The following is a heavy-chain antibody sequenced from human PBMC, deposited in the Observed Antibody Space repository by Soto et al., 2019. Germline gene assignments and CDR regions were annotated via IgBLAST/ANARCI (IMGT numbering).Heavy chain of an antibody. Sequence: SETLSLTCTVSGGSISSYYWSWIRQPPGKGLEWIGYIYYSGSTNYNPSLKSRVTISVDTSKNQFSLKLSSVTAADTAVYYCAXGVNGDYYYYYMDVWGKGTTVTVSS. CDR1: GGSISSYY. D-gene: IGHD4-17*01. V-gene: IGHV4-59*01. CDR3: AXGVNGDYYYYYMDV. CDR2: IYYSGST. J-gene: IGHJ6*03.